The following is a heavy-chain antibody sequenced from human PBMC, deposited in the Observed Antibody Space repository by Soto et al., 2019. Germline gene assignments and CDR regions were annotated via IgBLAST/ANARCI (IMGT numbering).Heavy chain of an antibody. CDR3: AKGSSTTDSSYFDY. CDR2: ISWNGGNI. Sequence: EVQLVESGGGLVQPGRSLRLSCAASGFTFDDYAMHWVRQAPRKGMEWVSSISWNGGNIGYADAVKSRFTISSDNAKNPRYWQMNCLRAEDTALYYCAKGSSTTDSSYFDYCGQGTLVTVSS. V-gene: IGHV3-9*01. J-gene: IGHJ4*02. D-gene: IGHD2-2*01. CDR1: GFTFDDYA.